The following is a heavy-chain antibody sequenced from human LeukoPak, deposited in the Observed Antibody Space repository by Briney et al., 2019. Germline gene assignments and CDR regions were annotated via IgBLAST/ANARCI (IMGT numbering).Heavy chain of an antibody. CDR1: GGSISSYY. Sequence: SETLSLTCTVSGGSISSYYWGWIRQPPGKGLEWIGYIYYSGSTNYNPSLKSRVTISVDTSKNQFSLKLSSVTAADTAVYYCARVGSSSWYTGYYGMDVWGQGTTVTVSS. CDR3: ARVGSSSWYTGYYGMDV. J-gene: IGHJ6*02. V-gene: IGHV4-59*01. D-gene: IGHD6-13*01. CDR2: IYYSGST.